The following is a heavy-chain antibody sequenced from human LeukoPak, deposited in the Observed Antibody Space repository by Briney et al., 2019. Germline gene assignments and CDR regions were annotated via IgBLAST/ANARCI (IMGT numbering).Heavy chain of an antibody. J-gene: IGHJ2*01. V-gene: IGHV4-59*08. CDR2: IYYSGST. D-gene: IGHD1-26*01. CDR1: GGSISSYY. CDR3: ARRRVGATRYWYFDL. Sequence: SETLSLTCTVSGGSISSYYWSWIRQPPRKGLEWIGYIYYSGSTNYNPSLKSRVTISVDTSKNQFSLKLSSVTAADTAVYYCARRRVGATRYWYFDLWGRGTLVTVSS.